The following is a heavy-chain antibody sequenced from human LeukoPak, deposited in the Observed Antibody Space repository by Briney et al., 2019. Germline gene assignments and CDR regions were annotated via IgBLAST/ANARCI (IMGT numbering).Heavy chain of an antibody. Sequence: SETLSLTCSVSDGSISNYYWAWIRQPPGKGLEWIGNIQYSGSTNFNPSLKSRVTVSVDTSKNQVSLKLRSVTAADTAVYYCARDSGLGYCSTTSCSYGLDVWGQGTTVFVS. V-gene: IGHV4-59*01. J-gene: IGHJ6*02. CDR2: IQYSGST. CDR1: DGSISNYY. CDR3: ARDSGLGYCSTTSCSYGLDV. D-gene: IGHD2-2*01.